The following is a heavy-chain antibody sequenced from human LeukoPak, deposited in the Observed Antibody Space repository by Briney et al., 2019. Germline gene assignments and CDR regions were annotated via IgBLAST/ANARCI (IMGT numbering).Heavy chain of an antibody. CDR1: GGSISSYY. CDR3: AREGITIFGVVIPYYMDV. J-gene: IGHJ6*03. CDR2: IYGSGGT. V-gene: IGHV4-4*07. Sequence: SQTLSLTCTVSGGSISSYYWSWIRQPAGKGLEWIGRIYGSGGTNYNSSLKSRVTMSADTSKNQFSLKLSSVTAADTAVYYCAREGITIFGVVIPYYMDVWGKGTTVTVSS. D-gene: IGHD3-3*01.